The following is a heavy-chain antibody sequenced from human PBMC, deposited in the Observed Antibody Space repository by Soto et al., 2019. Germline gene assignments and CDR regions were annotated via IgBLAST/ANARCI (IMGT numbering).Heavy chain of an antibody. CDR1: GGSISSSSYY. Sequence: SETLSLTCTVSGGSISSSSYYWGWIRQPPGKGLEWIGSIYYSGSTYYNPSLKSRVTISVDTSKNQFSLKLSSVTAADTAVYYCARRPAAATIHEFDYWGQGTLVTVSS. D-gene: IGHD2-2*01. V-gene: IGHV4-39*01. CDR2: IYYSGST. CDR3: ARRPAAATIHEFDY. J-gene: IGHJ4*02.